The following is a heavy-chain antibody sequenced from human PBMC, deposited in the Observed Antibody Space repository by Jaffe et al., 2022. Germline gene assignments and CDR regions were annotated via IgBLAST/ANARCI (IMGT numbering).Heavy chain of an antibody. CDR1: GYSFTSYW. Sequence: EVQLVQSGAEVKKPGESLKISCKGSGYSFTSYWIGWVRQMPGKGLEWMGIIYPGDSDTRYSPSFQGQVTISADKSISTAYLQWSSLKASDTAMYYCARHTTVTTRITPFHYMDVWGKGTTVTVSS. CDR2: IYPGDSDT. CDR3: ARHTTVTTRITPFHYMDV. D-gene: IGHD4-4*01. J-gene: IGHJ6*03. V-gene: IGHV5-51*01.